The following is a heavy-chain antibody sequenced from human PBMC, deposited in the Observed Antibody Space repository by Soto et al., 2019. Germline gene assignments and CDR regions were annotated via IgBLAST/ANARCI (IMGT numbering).Heavy chain of an antibody. CDR1: GGSVSSGSYY. V-gene: IGHV4-61*01. CDR3: ATRNLNSGSPFAYLEY. J-gene: IGHJ4*02. D-gene: IGHD3-10*01. CDR2: IYYSGST. Sequence: SETLSLTCTVSGGSVSSGSYYWSWIRQPPGKGLEWIGYIYYSGSTNYNPSLKSRVTISVDTSKNQFSLKLSSVTAADTAVYYCATRNLNSGSPFAYLEYWGQGTLVTVSS.